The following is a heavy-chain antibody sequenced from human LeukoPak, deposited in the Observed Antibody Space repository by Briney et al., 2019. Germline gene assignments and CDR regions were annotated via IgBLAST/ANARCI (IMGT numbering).Heavy chain of an antibody. J-gene: IGHJ2*01. V-gene: IGHV5-51*01. CDR2: IYPGDSDT. D-gene: IGHD2-2*01. CDR3: ARPVSSPSCSSTSYQDWYFDL. Sequence: GESLKISCKASGYSFTSYWIGWVRQMPGKGLEWMGIIYPGDSDTRYSPSFQGQVTISADKSISTAYLQWSSLKASDTAMYYCARPVSSPSCSSTSYQDWYFDLWGRGTLVTVSS. CDR1: GYSFTSYW.